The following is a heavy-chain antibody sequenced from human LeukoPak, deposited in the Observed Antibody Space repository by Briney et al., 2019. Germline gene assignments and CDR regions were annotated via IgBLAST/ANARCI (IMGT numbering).Heavy chain of an antibody. V-gene: IGHV4-34*01. CDR2: INHSGST. J-gene: IGHJ4*02. Sequence: SETLSLTCAVYGGSFSGYYWSWIRQPPGKGLEWIGEINHSGSTNYNPSLKSRVTISVDTSKNQFSLKLSSVTAADTAVYYCARHRVRIAAAGYYFDYWGQGTLVTVSS. CDR1: GGSFSGYY. D-gene: IGHD6-13*01. CDR3: ARHRVRIAAAGYYFDY.